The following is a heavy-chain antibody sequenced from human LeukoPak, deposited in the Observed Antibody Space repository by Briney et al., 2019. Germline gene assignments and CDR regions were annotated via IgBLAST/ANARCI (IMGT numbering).Heavy chain of an antibody. Sequence: SVKVSCKASGGTFSSYTISWVRQAPGQGLEWMGGIIPIFGTANYAQKFQGRVTITADESTSTADKELSSLRSEDTAVYYCARDNGPSNCYGSGSYHDWGQGTLVTVSS. D-gene: IGHD3-10*01. V-gene: IGHV1-69*01. CDR2: IIPIFGTA. CDR3: ARDNGPSNCYGSGSYHD. J-gene: IGHJ4*02. CDR1: GGTFSSYT.